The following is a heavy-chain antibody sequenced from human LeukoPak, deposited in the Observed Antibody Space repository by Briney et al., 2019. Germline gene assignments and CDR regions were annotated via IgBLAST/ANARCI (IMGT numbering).Heavy chain of an antibody. CDR2: TSGDEDST. D-gene: IGHD5-24*01. Sequence: GGSLRLSCAASGLTFKNFAMSWVRQAPGKGLEWLAVTSGDEDSTHYADSVRGRFVISTDNSKNSLLLQMNSLRAEDTGLYYCTRDPFDYWGQGTLVTVSS. J-gene: IGHJ4*02. CDR3: TRDPFDY. V-gene: IGHV3-23*01. CDR1: GLTFKNFA.